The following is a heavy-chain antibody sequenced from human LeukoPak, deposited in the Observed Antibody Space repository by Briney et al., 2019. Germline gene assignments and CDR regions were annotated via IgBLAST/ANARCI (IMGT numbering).Heavy chain of an antibody. CDR1: GFTLTNHG. CDR2: ITGTGGK. Sequence: GGSLRLSCAVSGFTLTNHGVSWVRQAPGKGLEWVSIITGTGGKYYGDSVKGRLVLSRDNSKNTVYMQMSSLRAEDTATYYCAKDYCRDGNCPFPFLDSWGQGTQVTVSS. V-gene: IGHV3-23*01. J-gene: IGHJ4*02. CDR3: AKDYCRDGNCPFPFLDS. D-gene: IGHD2-15*01.